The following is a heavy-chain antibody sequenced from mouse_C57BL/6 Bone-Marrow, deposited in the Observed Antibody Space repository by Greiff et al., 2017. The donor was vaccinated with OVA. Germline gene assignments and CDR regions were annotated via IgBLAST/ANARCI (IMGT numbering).Heavy chain of an antibody. CDR3: ARLPSYDYRYFDV. J-gene: IGHJ1*03. Sequence: EVQGVESGGGLVQPGGSLKLSCAASGFTFSDYYMYWVRQTPEKRLEWVAYISNGGGSTYYPDTVKGRFTISRDNAKNTLYLQMSRLKSEDTAMYYCARLPSYDYRYFDVWGTGTTVTVSS. D-gene: IGHD2-4*01. V-gene: IGHV5-12*01. CDR1: GFTFSDYY. CDR2: ISNGGGST.